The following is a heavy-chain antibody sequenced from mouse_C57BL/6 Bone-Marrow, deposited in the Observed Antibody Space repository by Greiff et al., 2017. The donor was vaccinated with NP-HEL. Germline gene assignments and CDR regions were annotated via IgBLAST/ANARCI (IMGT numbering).Heavy chain of an antibody. CDR3: ARENYYGRSSYAIDY. J-gene: IGHJ4*01. D-gene: IGHD1-1*01. CDR2: IAPGSGNS. CDR1: GYTFTSYW. Sequence: DLVKPGASVKLSCKASGYTFTSYWIDWIRQRPGQGLEWIGRIAPGSGNSFYNEIFKGKATLTVDTSSSTASIQLSSLSSEDSAVYFCARENYYGRSSYAIDYWGQGTSVTVSS. V-gene: IGHV1S41*01.